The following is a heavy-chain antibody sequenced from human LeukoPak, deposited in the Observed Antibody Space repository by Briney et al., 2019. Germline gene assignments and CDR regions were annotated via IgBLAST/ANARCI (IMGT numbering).Heavy chain of an antibody. J-gene: IGHJ4*02. D-gene: IGHD3-10*01. Sequence: SETLSLTCTVSGGSISSSSYYWGWIRQPPGKGLEWIGSIYYSGSTYYNPSLKNRLTISVDTSKNQFSLKLSSVTAADTAVYYCARTRYYYGSRSYGAPYYFDYWGQGTLVTVSS. V-gene: IGHV4-39*01. CDR2: IYYSGST. CDR1: GGSISSSSYY. CDR3: ARTRYYYGSRSYGAPYYFDY.